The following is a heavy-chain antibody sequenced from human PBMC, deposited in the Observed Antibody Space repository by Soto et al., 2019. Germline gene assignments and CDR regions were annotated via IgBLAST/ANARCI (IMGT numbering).Heavy chain of an antibody. V-gene: IGHV4-30-2*01. Sequence: QLQLQESGSGLVKPSQTLSLTCAVPGGSMNTGDYSWSWIRQPPGKGLEWIGYIYHRGTTYYNPSLKSRVNVSLDRPTSQFSLNLSSVTAADTAVYYCARQSNKWGYGFDNWGQGTLVTVSS. CDR1: GGSMNTGDYS. CDR2: IYHRGTT. CDR3: ARQSNKWGYGFDN. D-gene: IGHD4-4*01. J-gene: IGHJ4*02.